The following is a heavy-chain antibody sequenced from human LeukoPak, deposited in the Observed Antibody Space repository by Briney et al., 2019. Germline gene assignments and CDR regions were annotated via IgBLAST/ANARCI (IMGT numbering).Heavy chain of an antibody. CDR2: IKQDGSEK. Sequence: GGSLRLSCAASGFTFSTYWMSWVRQAPGKGLEWVANIKQDGSEKHYVDFVKGRFTISRDNAKNSLYLQMNSLRAEGTAVYYCASGQQLGYWGQGTLVTVSS. J-gene: IGHJ4*02. CDR1: GFTFSTYW. V-gene: IGHV3-7*03. CDR3: ASGQQLGY. D-gene: IGHD6-13*01.